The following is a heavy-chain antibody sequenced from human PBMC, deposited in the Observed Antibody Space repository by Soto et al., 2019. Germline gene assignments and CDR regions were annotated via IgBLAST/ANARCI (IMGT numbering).Heavy chain of an antibody. CDR2: IYYSGST. CDR1: GGSISSYY. D-gene: IGHD5-12*01. Sequence: PSKTLSLTCTVSGGSISSYYWSWIRQPPGKGLEWIGYIYYSGSTNYNPSLKSRVTISVDTSKNQFSLKLSSVTAADTAVYYCARRRDGYNFDYWGQGTLDTVSA. CDR3: ARRRDGYNFDY. J-gene: IGHJ4*02. V-gene: IGHV4-59*08.